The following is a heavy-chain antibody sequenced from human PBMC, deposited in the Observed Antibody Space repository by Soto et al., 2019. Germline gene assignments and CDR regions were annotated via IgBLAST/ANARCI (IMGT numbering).Heavy chain of an antibody. CDR2: IYYSGST. D-gene: IGHD3-10*01. CDR1: GGSISSDYYY. V-gene: IGHV4-30-4*01. J-gene: IGHJ4*02. CDR3: ARVRGVTYFDY. Sequence: QVQLQESGPGLVKPSQTLSLTCTVSGGSISSDYYYWSWIRQPPGKGLEWIGYIYYSGSTYYNPSLKSRLTISGDTSKDQFSLKLSSVTAADTAVYYCARVRGVTYFDYWGQGTLVTVSS.